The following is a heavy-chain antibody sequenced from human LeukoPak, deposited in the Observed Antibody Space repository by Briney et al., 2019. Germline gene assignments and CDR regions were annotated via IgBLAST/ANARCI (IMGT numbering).Heavy chain of an antibody. Sequence: NPSKTLSLTCTVSGGSISSYYWSWIRQPAGKGLEWIGRIYTSGSTNYNPSLKSRVTMPVDTSKNQFSLKLSSVTAADTAVYYCARVRGYCTNGVCPNWGQGTLVTVSS. J-gene: IGHJ4*02. V-gene: IGHV4-4*07. CDR3: ARVRGYCTNGVCPN. D-gene: IGHD2-8*01. CDR1: GGSISSYY. CDR2: IYTSGST.